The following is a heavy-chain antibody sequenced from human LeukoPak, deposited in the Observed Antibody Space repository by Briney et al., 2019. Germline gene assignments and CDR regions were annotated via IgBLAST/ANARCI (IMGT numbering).Heavy chain of an antibody. D-gene: IGHD5-12*01. CDR2: IYPGDSDT. CDR3: ARLPGIVATIERYFDY. CDR1: GYSFNSYW. J-gene: IGHJ4*02. Sequence: GESLKISCKGSGYSFNSYWIGWVRPMPGKGLEWMGIIYPGDSDTRYSPSFQGQVTISADKSISTAYLQWSSLKASDTAMYYCARLPGIVATIERYFDYWSQGTLVTVSS. V-gene: IGHV5-51*01.